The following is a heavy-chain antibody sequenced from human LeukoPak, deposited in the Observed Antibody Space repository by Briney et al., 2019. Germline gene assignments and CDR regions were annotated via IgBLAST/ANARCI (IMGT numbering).Heavy chain of an antibody. CDR3: VRPGYSSSWYYFDY. J-gene: IGHJ4*02. D-gene: IGHD6-13*01. CDR2: IIPMFGAA. CDR1: GYTFTSYD. V-gene: IGHV1-69*13. Sequence: ASVKVSCKASGYTFTSYDINWVRQATGQGLEWVGGIIPMFGAANYAQKFQGRVTITADESTSTVYMELSSLRSEDTALYYCVRPGYSSSWYYFDYWGQGTLVTVSS.